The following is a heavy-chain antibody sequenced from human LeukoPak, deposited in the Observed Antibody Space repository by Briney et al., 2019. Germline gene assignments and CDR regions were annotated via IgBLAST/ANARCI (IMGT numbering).Heavy chain of an antibody. Sequence: ASVKVSCKASGYTFTSYGFSWVRQAPGQGLEWMGWISTYYGNTNYAQKPQDRVTMTTDTSTSTAYMELTGLRSDHTAVYYCARVYSTNYYGSGDRPFLFDYWGQGTVVTVSS. CDR1: GYTFTSYG. J-gene: IGHJ4*02. D-gene: IGHD3-10*01. CDR3: ARVYSTNYYGSGDRPFLFDY. V-gene: IGHV1-18*01. CDR2: ISTYYGNT.